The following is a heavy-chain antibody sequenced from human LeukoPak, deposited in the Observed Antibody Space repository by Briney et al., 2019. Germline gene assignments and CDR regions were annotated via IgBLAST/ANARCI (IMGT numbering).Heavy chain of an antibody. Sequence: SETLSLTCTVSGGSISSGSYYWSWIRQPAGKGLEWIGRIYTSGSTNYNPSLKSRVTISVDTSKNRFSLKLSSVTAADTAVYYCARGGHDSSGYYSFDYWGQGTLVTVSS. V-gene: IGHV4-61*02. CDR2: IYTSGST. CDR3: ARGGHDSSGYYSFDY. J-gene: IGHJ4*02. CDR1: GGSISSGSYY. D-gene: IGHD3-22*01.